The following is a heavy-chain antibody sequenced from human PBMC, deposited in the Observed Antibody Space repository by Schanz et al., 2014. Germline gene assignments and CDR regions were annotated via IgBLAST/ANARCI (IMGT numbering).Heavy chain of an antibody. CDR1: GFTVSNNY. V-gene: IGHV3-66*01. D-gene: IGHD2-15*01. CDR3: ARDPGGTKTHGL. Sequence: EVQLVESGGWLVQPWGSLRLSCAASGFTVSNNYMSWVRQAPGKGLECVSIIYSDGSTYYVDSVKGRFIISRDNSXNTVYLQMNSLRAEDTAVYYCARDPGGTKTHGLWGQGTLVTVSS. CDR2: IYSDGST. J-gene: IGHJ4*02.